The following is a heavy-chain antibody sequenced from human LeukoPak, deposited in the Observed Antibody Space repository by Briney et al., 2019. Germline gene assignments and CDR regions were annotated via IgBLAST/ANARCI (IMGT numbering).Heavy chain of an antibody. CDR2: IYTSGST. D-gene: IGHD2-15*01. CDR3: ARPRYCTDRTCYSAVFQD. CDR1: GGSISSGIYY. Sequence: PSETLSLTCTVSGGSISSGIYYWSWIRQPAGKGLEWIGRIYTSGSTNYDPSLKSRITISVDTSKNQFSLKLSSLTAADTAVYYCARPRYCTDRTCYSAVFQDWGQGTLVTVSS. V-gene: IGHV4-61*02. J-gene: IGHJ1*01.